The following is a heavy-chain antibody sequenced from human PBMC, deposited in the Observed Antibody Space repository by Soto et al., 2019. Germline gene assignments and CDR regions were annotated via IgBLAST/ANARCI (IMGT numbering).Heavy chain of an antibody. CDR2: VYYSGTT. CDR1: GGSIDSGDYY. Sequence: SETLSLTCTVSGGSIDSGDYYWSWSRQPPGKGLEWIGYVYYSGTTNYNPFLKSRVTLSLDKSKNQFSLNLSSVTAADTAVYFCTRGGARWLPSSWGQGTLVTVSS. J-gene: IGHJ5*02. D-gene: IGHD5-12*01. V-gene: IGHV4-61*08. CDR3: TRGGARWLPSS.